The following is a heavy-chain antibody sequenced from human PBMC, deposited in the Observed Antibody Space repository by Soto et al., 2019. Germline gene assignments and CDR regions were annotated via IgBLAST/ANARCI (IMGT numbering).Heavy chain of an antibody. CDR3: AKDSTSSWYLALYFEH. Sequence: EVHLLESGGGLVQPGGSLRLSCAASGFTFNNYAMSWVRQAPGKGLEWVAIISGNGGTTDYAASVKGRFAISRDNSRNQLYLLMNRPRAVDTGVYYCAKDSTSSWYLALYFEHWGQGTLVPVSS. CDR2: ISGNGGTT. J-gene: IGHJ4*02. V-gene: IGHV3-23*01. D-gene: IGHD6-13*01. CDR1: GFTFNNYA.